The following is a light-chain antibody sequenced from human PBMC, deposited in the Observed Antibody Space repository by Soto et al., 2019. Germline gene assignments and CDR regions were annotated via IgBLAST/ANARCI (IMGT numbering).Light chain of an antibody. Sequence: QSALTQPPSVSGSPGQSVTISCTGTSSDVGTYNRVSWSQQPPGTAPKLMIYEVKIRPSGVPDRFSGSKSGNTASLTISGLQAEVEADYYCTSYTSRDTVVFGGGTELTVL. CDR3: TSYTSRDTVV. CDR1: SSDVGTYNR. V-gene: IGLV2-18*02. J-gene: IGLJ2*01. CDR2: EVK.